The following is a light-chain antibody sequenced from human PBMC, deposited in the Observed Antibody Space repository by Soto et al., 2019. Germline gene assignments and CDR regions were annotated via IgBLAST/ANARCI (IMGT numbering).Light chain of an antibody. J-gene: IGKJ1*01. CDR2: AAS. CDR3: QQSYSTPQT. CDR1: QSISSY. V-gene: IGKV1-39*01. Sequence: DIQVTQSPSSLSASVGDRVTITCRASQSISSYLNWYQQKPGKAPKLLIYAASSLQSGVPSRFSGSGSGTDFTLTISSLQPEDFATYYCQQSYSTPQTFGQGTKVDLK.